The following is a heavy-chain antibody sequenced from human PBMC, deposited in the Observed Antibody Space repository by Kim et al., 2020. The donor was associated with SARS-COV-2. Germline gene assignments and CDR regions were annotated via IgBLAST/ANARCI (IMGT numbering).Heavy chain of an antibody. Sequence: GGSLRLSCAASGFTFSSYAMHWVRQAPGKGLEWVAVISYDGSNKYYADSVKGRFTISRDNSKNTLYLQMNSLRAEDTAVYYCARGDYYDSSEPIFDYWGQGTLVTVSS. J-gene: IGHJ4*02. V-gene: IGHV3-30*04. CDR3: ARGDYYDSSEPIFDY. D-gene: IGHD3-22*01. CDR1: GFTFSSYA. CDR2: ISYDGSNK.